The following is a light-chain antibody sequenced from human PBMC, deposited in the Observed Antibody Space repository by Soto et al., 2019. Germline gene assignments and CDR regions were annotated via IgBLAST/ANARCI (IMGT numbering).Light chain of an antibody. V-gene: IGLV2-11*01. CDR3: CSYAGSYSWV. J-gene: IGLJ3*02. Sequence: QSALTQPRSVSGPPGQSVTISCTGTSSDVGGYNYVSWYQQRPGKAPKFMIYDVSVRPSGVPDRFSGSKSGNTASLTISGLQAEDEADYYCCSYAGSYSWVFGGGTKLTVL. CDR1: SSDVGGYNY. CDR2: DVS.